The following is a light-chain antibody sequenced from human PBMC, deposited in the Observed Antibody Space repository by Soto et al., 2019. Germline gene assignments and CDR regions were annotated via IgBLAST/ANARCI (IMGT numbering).Light chain of an antibody. CDR3: SSYICSISLGV. CDR2: DVS. V-gene: IGLV2-14*01. CDR1: SSDVGGYNY. Sequence: QSALTQPASVSGSPGQSVTISCTGTSSDVGGYNYVSWYQQHPGKAPKLMIYDVSNRPSGVSNRFSGSKSGNTASLTISGLQAEDEADYYCSSYICSISLGVFVTRSMLTVL. J-gene: IGLJ1*01.